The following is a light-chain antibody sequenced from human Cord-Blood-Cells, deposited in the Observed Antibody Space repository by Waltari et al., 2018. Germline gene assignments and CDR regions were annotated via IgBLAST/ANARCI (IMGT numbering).Light chain of an antibody. CDR2: DAS. CDR1: QSVSSY. J-gene: IGKJ5*01. V-gene: IGKV3-11*01. Sequence: EIVLTQSPATLSLSPGERATLSCRASQSVSSYLAWYQQKPGQAPRLLIYDASNRATGIPARFRGSGSGTDFTLTISSLEPKDFAVYYCQQRSNWPPTFGQRTRLEIK. CDR3: QQRSNWPPT.